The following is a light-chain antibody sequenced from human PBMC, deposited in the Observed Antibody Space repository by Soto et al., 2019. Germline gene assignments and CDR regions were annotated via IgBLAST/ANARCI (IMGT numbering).Light chain of an antibody. CDR2: RDN. CDR1: SSNIGRNY. J-gene: IGLJ2*01. Sequence: QSVLTQTPSVSGTPGQRVNISCSGSSSNIGRNYVYWYHQFPGTAPKLLIYRDNERPSGVPDRFSGSKSGTSASLAISGLRYGDAADYHCATWDDSLGGPVFGGGTKVTVL. CDR3: ATWDDSLGGPV. V-gene: IGLV1-47*01.